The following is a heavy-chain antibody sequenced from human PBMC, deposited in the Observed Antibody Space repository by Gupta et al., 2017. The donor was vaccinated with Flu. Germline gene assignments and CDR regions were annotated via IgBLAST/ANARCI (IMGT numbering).Heavy chain of an antibody. CDR1: GFTFDDYA. Sequence: EVQLVESGGGLVQPGRSLRLSCAASGFTFDDYAMHWVRQAPGKGLEWVSGISWNSGSIGYADSVKGRFTISRDNAKNSLYLQMNSLRAEDTALYYCAKDVMVRGVRTSYYFDYWGQGTLVTVSS. J-gene: IGHJ4*02. CDR3: AKDVMVRGVRTSYYFDY. CDR2: ISWNSGSI. V-gene: IGHV3-9*01. D-gene: IGHD3-10*01.